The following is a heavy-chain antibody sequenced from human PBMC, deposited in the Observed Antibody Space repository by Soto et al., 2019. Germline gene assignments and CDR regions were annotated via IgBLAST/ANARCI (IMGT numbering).Heavy chain of an antibody. CDR1: GFSFSNYG. D-gene: IGHD1-1*01. CDR3: ARRNDVRRSASPYFDF. Sequence: QVHLVESGGGVVQPGRSLRLSCVASGFSFSNYGMHWVRQAPGKGLEWLALMSNDGINKNHAGSAKGRFTVSRDNSKNTLYLQMNSLTTDDTDVYFCARRNDVRRSASPYFDFWGQGALVTVSS. CDR2: MSNDGINK. V-gene: IGHV3-30*03. J-gene: IGHJ4*02.